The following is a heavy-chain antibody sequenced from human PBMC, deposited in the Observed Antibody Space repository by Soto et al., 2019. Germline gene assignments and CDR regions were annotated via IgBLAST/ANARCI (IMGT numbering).Heavy chain of an antibody. Sequence: EVQLVESGGGLVQPGGSLRLSCAASGFTFSSYSMNWVRQAPGKGLEWVSYISISSSTIYYADSVKGRFTISRDNAKNSLYLQMNSLRDEDTAVYYCARDREGSGSYSGGSFDPWGQGTLVTVSS. V-gene: IGHV3-48*02. CDR2: ISISSSTI. CDR1: GFTFSSYS. D-gene: IGHD1-26*01. J-gene: IGHJ5*02. CDR3: ARDREGSGSYSGGSFDP.